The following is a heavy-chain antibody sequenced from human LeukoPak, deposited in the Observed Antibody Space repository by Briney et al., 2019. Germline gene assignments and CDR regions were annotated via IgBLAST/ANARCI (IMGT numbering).Heavy chain of an antibody. V-gene: IGHV1-46*04. Sequence: ASVKVSCKASGYIFTSYYMHWVRQAPGDGLEWMGIINPSGGSTSYAQKLQGRLTMTRDTSTSTVYMELSSLRSEDTAVYYCARSSGYTYGFDYWGQGTLVTVSS. CDR3: ARSSGYTYGFDY. CDR1: GYIFTSYY. D-gene: IGHD5-18*01. CDR2: INPSGGST. J-gene: IGHJ4*02.